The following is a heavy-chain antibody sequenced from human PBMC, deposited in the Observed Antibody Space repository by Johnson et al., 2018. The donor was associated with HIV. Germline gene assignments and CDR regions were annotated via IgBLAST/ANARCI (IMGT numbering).Heavy chain of an antibody. Sequence: QVQLVESGGGVVQPGRSLRLSCAASEFTFSSYAFHWVRQAPGKGLEWVALISSDGRDQDYADSVKGRFTISRDNSKTPLYLQMNSLSAEDTAVYYCVRGGYYYDQAGAFDIWGQGTMVTVSS. V-gene: IGHV3-30*04. D-gene: IGHD3-22*01. CDR2: ISSDGRDQ. CDR3: VRGGYYYDQAGAFDI. CDR1: EFTFSSYA. J-gene: IGHJ3*02.